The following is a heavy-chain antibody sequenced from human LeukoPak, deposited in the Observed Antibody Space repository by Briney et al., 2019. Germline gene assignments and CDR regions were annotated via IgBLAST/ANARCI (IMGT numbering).Heavy chain of an antibody. V-gene: IGHV4-61*02. CDR3: AKSVEHSNYRKFHD. CDR1: SGSISSGDYY. CDR2: IHTSGST. D-gene: IGHD4-11*01. J-gene: IGHJ4*02. Sequence: SQTLSLTCTVSSGSISSGDYYWSWIRQPAGKGLEWIGRIHTSGSTNYNPSLKSRVTISVATSKNQFSLKLSSVTAADTAVYYCAKSVEHSNYRKFHDWGQGTLVTVSS.